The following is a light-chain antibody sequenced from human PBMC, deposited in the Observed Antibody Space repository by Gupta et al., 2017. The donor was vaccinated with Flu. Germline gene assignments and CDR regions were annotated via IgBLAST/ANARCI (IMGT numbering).Light chain of an antibody. V-gene: IGKV1-33*01. J-gene: IGKJ2*01. CDR1: QDSVNF. CDR3: QQYENLPVT. Sequence: PSSLSASVGDTVTISGQASQDSVNFLNWYQQIPGKAPKLLIFDASTVETGVPSRFSGRGSGTEFSFTISGLQPDDFATYFCQQYENLPVTFGQGTKVEI. CDR2: DAS.